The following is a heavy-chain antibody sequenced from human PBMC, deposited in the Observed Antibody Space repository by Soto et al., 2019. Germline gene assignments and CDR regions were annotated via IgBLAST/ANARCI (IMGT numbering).Heavy chain of an antibody. CDR2: ISGSGGST. J-gene: IGHJ6*02. CDR3: AKASLGLYYYYGMDV. Sequence: PGGSLRLSCAASGFTFSSYAMSWVRQAPGKGLEWVSAISGSGGSTYYADSVKGRFTISRDNSKNTLYLQMNSLRAEDTAVYYCAKASLGLYYYYGMDVWGQGTTLTVSS. CDR1: GFTFSSYA. V-gene: IGHV3-23*01.